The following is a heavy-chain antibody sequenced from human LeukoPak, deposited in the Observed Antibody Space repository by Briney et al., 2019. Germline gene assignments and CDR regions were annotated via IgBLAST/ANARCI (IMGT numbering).Heavy chain of an antibody. V-gene: IGHV3-11*01. CDR2: ISSSGDTI. Sequence: GGSLRLSCAASGFTFSAYYMSRIRQAPGKGLEWVSYISSSGDTIYYADSVKGRFTISRDTAKNSLYLQMNSLRAEDTAVYYCARGIVDYWGQGTLVTVSS. CDR1: GFTFSAYY. CDR3: ARGIVDY. D-gene: IGHD2-15*01. J-gene: IGHJ4*02.